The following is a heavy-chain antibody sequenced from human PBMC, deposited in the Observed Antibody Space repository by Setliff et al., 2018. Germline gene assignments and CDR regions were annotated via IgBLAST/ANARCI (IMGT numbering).Heavy chain of an antibody. Sequence: PSETLSLTCTVSGASVTSFDYYWSWIRQPPGKGLEYIGHISHGVSTSYSPSPKSRLSISADTSKNQFSLKLTSVTAADTAVYYCARTHCTTTSCFYFHYWGQGTVVTVSS. CDR3: ARTHCTTTSCFYFHY. CDR1: GASVTSFDYY. J-gene: IGHJ4*02. D-gene: IGHD2-2*01. V-gene: IGHV4-30-4*01. CDR2: ISHGVST.